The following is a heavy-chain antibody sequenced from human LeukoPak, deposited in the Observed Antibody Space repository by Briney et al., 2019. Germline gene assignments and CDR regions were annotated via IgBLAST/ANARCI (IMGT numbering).Heavy chain of an antibody. D-gene: IGHD3-16*01. V-gene: IGHV1-2*02. CDR3: ARVRYRLAETYIDY. Sequence: GASVKVSCKASGYTFTGYYMHWVRPAPGQGLEWMGWINPNSGGTNYAQKFQGRVTMTRDTSISTAYMELSRLRSDDTAVYYCARVRYRLAETYIDYWGQGTLVTVSS. CDR2: INPNSGGT. CDR1: GYTFTGYY. J-gene: IGHJ4*02.